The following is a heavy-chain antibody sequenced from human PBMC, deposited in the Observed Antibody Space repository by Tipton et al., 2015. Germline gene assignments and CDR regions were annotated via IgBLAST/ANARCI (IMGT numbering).Heavy chain of an antibody. D-gene: IGHD5-24*01. CDR3: ARDLEHGMDV. J-gene: IGHJ6*02. Sequence: LRLSCTVSGGSISSSSYYWAWIRQPPGKGLEWIGSLYFSGSTYYNPALESRVTISVDTSKNQFSLTLNSVAAADTAVYYCARDLEHGMDVWGHGTTVTVSS. CDR2: LYFSGST. CDR1: GGSISSSSYY. V-gene: IGHV4-39*07.